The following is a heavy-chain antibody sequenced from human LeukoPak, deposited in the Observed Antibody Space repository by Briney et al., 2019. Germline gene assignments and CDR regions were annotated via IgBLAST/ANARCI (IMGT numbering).Heavy chain of an antibody. CDR1: GFTFSSYS. D-gene: IGHD2-2*01. J-gene: IGHJ4*02. V-gene: IGHV3-48*01. CDR2: ISSSSSTI. Sequence: GGSLRLSCAASGFTFSSYSMNWVRQAPGKGLEWVSYISSSSSTIYYADSVKGRFTISRDNAKNSLYLQMNSLRAEDTAVYYCARDWSTSQLDYWGQGTLVTVSS. CDR3: ARDWSTSQLDY.